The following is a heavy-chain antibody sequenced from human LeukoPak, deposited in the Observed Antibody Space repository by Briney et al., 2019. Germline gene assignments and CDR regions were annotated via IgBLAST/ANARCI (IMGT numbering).Heavy chain of an antibody. D-gene: IGHD3-16*01. CDR1: GFTFSDHY. CDR3: ARGLVAPMIYFDF. J-gene: IGHJ4*02. V-gene: IGHV3-11*04. Sequence: GGSLRLSCAASGFTFSDHYMSWVRQAPGKGLEWIACIDTTSSHIYYADSVKGRFTISRDNAKNSLFLQMNSLRAEDTAVYYCARGLVAPMIYFDFWGQGTLVTVSS. CDR2: IDTTSSHI.